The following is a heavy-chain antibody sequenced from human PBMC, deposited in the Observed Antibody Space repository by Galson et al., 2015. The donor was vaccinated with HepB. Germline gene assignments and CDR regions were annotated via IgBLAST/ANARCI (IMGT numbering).Heavy chain of an antibody. J-gene: IGHJ6*02. CDR2: IAKDGSNQ. CDR3: AKGYSSGWLHYYGLGV. V-gene: IGHV3-30*18. CDR1: GFIFSTYA. Sequence: SLRLSCAASGFIFSTYAMHWVRQAPGKGLEWVAVIAKDGSNQYYAESVKGRFTISRDNSKNMLYLQMINLRPDDTAVYYCAKGYSSGWLHYYGLGVWGQGTTVTVSS. D-gene: IGHD6-25*01.